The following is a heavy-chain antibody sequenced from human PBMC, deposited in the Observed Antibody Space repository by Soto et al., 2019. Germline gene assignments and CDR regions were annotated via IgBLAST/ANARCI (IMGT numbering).Heavy chain of an antibody. J-gene: IGHJ4*02. CDR1: GGSVSSSSYY. CDR3: ARTDTQTQYYSSSSFDY. CDR2: IYYSGST. Sequence: SCTLSITCTVSGGSVSSSSYYWGWIRQPPGKGLEWIGSIYYSGSTYYNPSLKSRVTISVDTSKNQFSLKLSSVTAADTAVYYCARTDTQTQYYSSSSFDYWGQGTLVTVSS. D-gene: IGHD6-6*01. V-gene: IGHV4-39*01.